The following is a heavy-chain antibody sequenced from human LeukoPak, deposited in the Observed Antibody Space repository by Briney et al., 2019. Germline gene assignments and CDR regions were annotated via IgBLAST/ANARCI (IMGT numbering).Heavy chain of an antibody. Sequence: ASVKVSCKASGYTFSDYYMHWVRQAPGQGLEWMGWINPKTGGTNYAQKFQGRVTMTRDTSIRTAYMELSRLRSDDTAVYYCARYFYDSSGSSSDAFDIWGQGTMVTVSS. CDR1: GYTFSDYY. CDR3: ARYFYDSSGSSSDAFDI. CDR2: INPKTGGT. J-gene: IGHJ3*02. D-gene: IGHD3-22*01. V-gene: IGHV1-2*02.